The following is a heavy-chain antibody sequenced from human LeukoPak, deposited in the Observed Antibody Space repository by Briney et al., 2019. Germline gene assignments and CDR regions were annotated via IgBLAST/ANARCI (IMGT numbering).Heavy chain of an antibody. D-gene: IGHD2-2*01. CDR1: GGSFSGYY. CDR3: ARVYQSAEYYFDY. J-gene: IGHJ4*02. Sequence: SETLSLTCAVYGGSFSGYYWSWIRQPPGKGLEWIGYIYYTGSTEYHPSLKSRVTISLDTSKNQFSLKLTSVTAADTAVYYCARVYQSAEYYFDYWGQGNLVSVSS. CDR2: IYYTGST. V-gene: IGHV4-59*01.